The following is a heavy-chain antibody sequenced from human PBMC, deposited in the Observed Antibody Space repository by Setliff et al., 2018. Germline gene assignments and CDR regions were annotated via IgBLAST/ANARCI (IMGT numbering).Heavy chain of an antibody. Sequence: ASVKVSCKTSGFGFTTFGFSWVRQAPGQGLEWLGSISPYSGNPNYPQWLQDRVTMTIDTSATPVYMELQSLRSDDTAVYYCTTRYHNPGDGYMAVFDFWGQGSLVTVSS. CDR3: TTRYHNPGDGYMAVFDF. D-gene: IGHD2-21*01. CDR2: ISPYSGNP. J-gene: IGHJ4*02. CDR1: GFGFTTFG. V-gene: IGHV1-18*01.